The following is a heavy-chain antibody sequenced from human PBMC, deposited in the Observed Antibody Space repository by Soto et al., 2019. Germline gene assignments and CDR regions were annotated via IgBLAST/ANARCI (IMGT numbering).Heavy chain of an antibody. D-gene: IGHD2-2*01. CDR1: GYTFTSYA. Sequence: VSVKVSCKASGYTFTSYAMHWVRQAPGQRLEWMGWINAGNGNTKYSQKFQGRVTITRDTSASTAYMELSSLRSEDTAVYYCARGASAAMPDWFDPWGQGTLVTVSS. CDR3: ARGASAAMPDWFDP. J-gene: IGHJ5*02. V-gene: IGHV1-3*01. CDR2: INAGNGNT.